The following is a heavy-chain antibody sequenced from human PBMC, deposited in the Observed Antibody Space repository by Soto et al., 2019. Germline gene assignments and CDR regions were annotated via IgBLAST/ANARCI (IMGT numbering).Heavy chain of an antibody. CDR1: GFTFSSYG. CDR3: AIPPRGYSYGWFDY. CDR2: IWYDGSNK. D-gene: IGHD5-18*01. Sequence: HPGGSLRLSCAASGFTFSSYGMHWVRQAPGKGLEWVAVIWYDGSNKYYADSVKGRFTISRDNSKNTLYLQMNSLRAEDTAVYYCAIPPRGYSYGWFDYWGQGTLVTFSS. V-gene: IGHV3-33*01. J-gene: IGHJ4*02.